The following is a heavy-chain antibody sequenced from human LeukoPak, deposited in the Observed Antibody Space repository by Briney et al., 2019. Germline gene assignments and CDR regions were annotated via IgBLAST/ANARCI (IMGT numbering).Heavy chain of an antibody. J-gene: IGHJ3*02. D-gene: IGHD3-10*01. CDR1: GGSISSYY. CDR3: ARAMKQFRDDAFDI. CDR2: IYYSGST. V-gene: IGHV4-59*01. Sequence: SETLSLTCTVSGGSISSYYWSWLRQPPGQGLEWIGYIYYSGSTNYNPSLKSRVTISVDTSKNQFSLKLSSVTAADTAVYYCARAMKQFRDDAFDIWGQGTMVTVSS.